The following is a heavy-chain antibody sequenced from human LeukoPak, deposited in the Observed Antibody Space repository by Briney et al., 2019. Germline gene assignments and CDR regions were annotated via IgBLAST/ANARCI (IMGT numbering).Heavy chain of an antibody. CDR1: GGSISSYY. CDR3: ARRTGPGWFDP. Sequence: SETLSLTCTVSGGSISSYYWSWIRQPPGKGLEWIGCIYYSGSTNYNPSLKSRVTISVDTSKNQFSLKLSSVTAADTAVYYCARRTGPGWFDPWGQGTLVTVSS. D-gene: IGHD3-10*01. J-gene: IGHJ5*02. CDR2: IYYSGST. V-gene: IGHV4-59*01.